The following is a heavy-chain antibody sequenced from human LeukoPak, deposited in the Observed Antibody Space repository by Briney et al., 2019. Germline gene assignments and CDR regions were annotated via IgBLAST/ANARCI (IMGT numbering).Heavy chain of an antibody. V-gene: IGHV3-23*01. CDR2: ISASGGST. Sequence: GGSLRLSCAASGFTFSSSAMSWVRQVPGKGLEWVSGISASGGSTSYADSVRGRFTISRDNSKNTLYVQMNSLRDEDTAVYYRAKDKRWESPHYLDSWGQGTLVTVSS. D-gene: IGHD1-26*01. J-gene: IGHJ4*02. CDR1: GFTFSSSA. CDR3: AKDKRWESPHYLDS.